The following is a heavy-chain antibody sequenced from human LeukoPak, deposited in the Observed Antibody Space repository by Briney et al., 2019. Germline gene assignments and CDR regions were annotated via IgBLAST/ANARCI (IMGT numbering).Heavy chain of an antibody. CDR2: ICYSGST. D-gene: IGHD3-10*01. CDR1: GGSISSYY. J-gene: IGHJ4*02. CDR3: ARQVMVRGVIIVY. V-gene: IGHV4-59*08. Sequence: SETLSLTCTVSGGSISSYYWSWIRQPPGKGLEWIGYICYSGSTNYNPSLQSRVTISVDTHKNQFSLKLSSVTAADTAVYYCARQVMVRGVIIVYWGQGTLVSVSS.